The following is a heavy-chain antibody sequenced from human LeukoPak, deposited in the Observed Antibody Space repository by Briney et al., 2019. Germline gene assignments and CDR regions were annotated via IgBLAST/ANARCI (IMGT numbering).Heavy chain of an antibody. CDR2: IRYDGSNK. Sequence: PGGSLRLSCAASGFTFSSYGMHWVRQAPGKGLEWVAFIRYDGSNKYYADSVKGRFTISRDNSKNTLYLQMNSLRAEDTAVYYCAKARQVVVIIGPFDYWGQGTLVTVSS. J-gene: IGHJ4*02. CDR3: AKARQVVVIIGPFDY. V-gene: IGHV3-30*02. D-gene: IGHD3-22*01. CDR1: GFTFSSYG.